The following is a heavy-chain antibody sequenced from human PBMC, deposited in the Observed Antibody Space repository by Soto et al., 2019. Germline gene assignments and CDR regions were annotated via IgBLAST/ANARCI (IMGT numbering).Heavy chain of an antibody. CDR2: IYNSGAT. V-gene: IGHV4-61*01. CDR1: GGSVNSGSYY. D-gene: IGHD5-18*01. Sequence: SETLSLTCSVSGGSVNSGSYYWTWVRQPPGKGLEWIGNIYNSGATNYNPSLQNRLTISIDTSKNQYSLKLTSVTAADAALYYCARDIRGFSRALDYWGRGTPVTVSS. CDR3: ARDIRGFSRALDY. J-gene: IGHJ4*02.